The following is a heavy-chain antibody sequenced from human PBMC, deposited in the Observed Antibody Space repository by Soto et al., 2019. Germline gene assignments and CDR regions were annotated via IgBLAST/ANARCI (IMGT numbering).Heavy chain of an antibody. CDR1: GGSISSYY. Sequence: ETLSLTCTVSGGSISSYYWSWIRQPPGKGLEWIGYIYYSGSTNYNPSLKSRVTISVDTSKNQFSLKLSSVTAADTAVYYCARQRKDSGYDFELWGQGTLVTVSS. CDR3: ARQRKDSGYDFEL. CDR2: IYYSGST. J-gene: IGHJ4*02. V-gene: IGHV4-59*08. D-gene: IGHD5-12*01.